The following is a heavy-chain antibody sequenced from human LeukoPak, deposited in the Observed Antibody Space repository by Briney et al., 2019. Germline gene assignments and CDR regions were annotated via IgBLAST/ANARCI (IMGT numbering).Heavy chain of an antibody. CDR3: ARSSRDDYVWGSYRSYLVFDY. D-gene: IGHD3-16*02. V-gene: IGHV3-48*02. J-gene: IGHJ4*02. CDR2: ISSSSSTI. Sequence: PGGSLRLSCAASGFTFSSYSMNWVRQAPGKGLEWVSYISSSSSTIYYADSVKGRFTISRDNAKNSLYLQMNSLRDEDTAVYYCARSSRDDYVWGSYRSYLVFDYWGQGTLVTVSS. CDR1: GFTFSSYS.